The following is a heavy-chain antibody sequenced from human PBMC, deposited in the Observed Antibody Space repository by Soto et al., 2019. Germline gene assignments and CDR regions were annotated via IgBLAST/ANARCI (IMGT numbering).Heavy chain of an antibody. CDR3: ARDGLEGWFDP. Sequence: SETLSLTCTVSGGSISRYYWNWIRQPPGKGLEWIGYIYYSGSTNYNPSLKSRVTISVDTSKNQFSLKLSSVTAADAAVYYCARDGLEGWFDPWGQGTLVTVS. CDR1: GGSISRYY. CDR2: IYYSGST. V-gene: IGHV4-59*01. J-gene: IGHJ5*02.